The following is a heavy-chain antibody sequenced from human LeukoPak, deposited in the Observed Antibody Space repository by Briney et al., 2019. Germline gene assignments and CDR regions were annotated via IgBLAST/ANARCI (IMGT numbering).Heavy chain of an antibody. D-gene: IGHD1-26*01. J-gene: IGHJ5*02. CDR3: TTTIVGVTTWFDP. V-gene: IGHV3-15*01. CDR1: GFTLRNAY. Sequence: GGSLRLSCAASGFTLRNAYMSWVRQAPGKGLEWVDRIKNKTNGGTTDYAAPVKGRFTISRDDSKNTLYLQMNSLKTEDTAVYYCTTTIVGVTTWFDPWGQGTLVTVSS. CDR2: IKNKTNGGTT.